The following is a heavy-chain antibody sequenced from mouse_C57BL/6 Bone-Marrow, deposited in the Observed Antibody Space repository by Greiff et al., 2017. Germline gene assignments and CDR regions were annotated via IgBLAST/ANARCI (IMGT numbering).Heavy chain of an antibody. D-gene: IGHD3-1*01. Sequence: QVQLQQPGTELVKPGASVKLSCKASGYTFTSYWMHWVKQRPGQGLEWIGNINPSNGGDNYNEKFKSKATLTVDKYSSTAYMKLSSLTSEDSAVYCSSSSETPAWFAYWGQGTLVTVSA. CDR2: INPSNGGD. V-gene: IGHV1-53*01. CDR1: GYTFTSYW. CDR3: SSSETPAWFAY. J-gene: IGHJ3*01.